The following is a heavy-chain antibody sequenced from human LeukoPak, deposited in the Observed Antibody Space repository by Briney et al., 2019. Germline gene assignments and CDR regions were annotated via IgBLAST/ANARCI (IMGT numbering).Heavy chain of an antibody. J-gene: IGHJ4*02. V-gene: IGHV1-8*02. Sequence: GASVKVSCKASGYTFTGYYMHWVRQAPGQGLEWMGWINPNSGNTGYAQKFQGRVTMTRNTSISTAYMELSSLRSEDTAVYYCARRPSKYYDILTGYYRSEFDYWGQGTLVTVSS. CDR3: ARRPSKYYDILTGYYRSEFDY. CDR1: GYTFTGYY. D-gene: IGHD3-9*01. CDR2: INPNSGNT.